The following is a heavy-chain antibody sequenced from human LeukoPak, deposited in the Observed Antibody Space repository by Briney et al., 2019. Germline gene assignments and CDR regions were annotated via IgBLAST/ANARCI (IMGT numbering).Heavy chain of an antibody. J-gene: IGHJ4*02. CDR3: ARVAKERVGGVYYFDY. Sequence: GGSLRLSCAASGFTFSDYDMHWVRQATGKGLEWVSAIGTTGDTYYTGSVKGRFTISRENAKNSLYLQLNSLRAGDTAVYYCARVAKERVGGVYYFDYWGQGTLVTVSS. CDR2: IGTTGDT. V-gene: IGHV3-13*01. D-gene: IGHD1-1*01. CDR1: GFTFSDYD.